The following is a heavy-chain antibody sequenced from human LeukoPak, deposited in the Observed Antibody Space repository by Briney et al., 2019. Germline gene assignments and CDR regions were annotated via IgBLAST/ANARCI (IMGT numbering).Heavy chain of an antibody. J-gene: IGHJ4*02. Sequence: SQTLSLTCAISRYSVSSKSPAWMWIRQSPSRGLEWLGRTFYRSKWYYDFAVSVKSRLTINPDASKNQFSLQLNSVTPEDTAVYYRARGVIASGFDFWGQGTLVTVSS. CDR2: TFYRSKWYY. V-gene: IGHV6-1*01. CDR1: RYSVSSKSPA. CDR3: ARGVIASGFDF. D-gene: IGHD2-21*01.